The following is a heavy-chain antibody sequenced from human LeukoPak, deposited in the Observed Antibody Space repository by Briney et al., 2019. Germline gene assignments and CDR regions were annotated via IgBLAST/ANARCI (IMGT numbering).Heavy chain of an antibody. Sequence: SQTLSLTCAISGDSVSSNSAAWTWIRQSPSRGLEWLGRTYYRSKWYNDYAVSVKSRITINPDTSKNQFSLQLNSVTPEDTAVYYCASSIAVAGEYFDYWGQGTLVTVSS. J-gene: IGHJ4*02. CDR3: ASSIAVAGEYFDY. V-gene: IGHV6-1*01. CDR2: TYYRSKWYN. D-gene: IGHD6-19*01. CDR1: GDSVSSNSAA.